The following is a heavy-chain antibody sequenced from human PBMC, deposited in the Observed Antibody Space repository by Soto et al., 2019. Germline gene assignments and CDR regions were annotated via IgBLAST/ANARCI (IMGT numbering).Heavy chain of an antibody. CDR1: GYTFTSYA. CDR3: ARDVSIAAALYDY. J-gene: IGHJ4*02. D-gene: IGHD6-13*01. V-gene: IGHV1-3*01. Sequence: GASVKVSCKASGYTFTSYAMHWVRQAPGQRLEWTGWINAGNGNTKYSQKFQGRVTITRDTSASTAYMELSSLRSEDTAVYYCARDVSIAAALYDYWGQGTLVTVSS. CDR2: INAGNGNT.